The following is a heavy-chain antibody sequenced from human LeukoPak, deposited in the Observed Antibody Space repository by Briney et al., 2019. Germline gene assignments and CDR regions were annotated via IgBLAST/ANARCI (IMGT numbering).Heavy chain of an antibody. CDR3: AKGTSPQYYYYMDV. Sequence: GGSLRPSCAASGFTFSIYAMNWVRQAPRRRLERVSGISGSGGSTYYADSVKGRFTISRDNSKNTLFLQMNSLRAEDTAVYYCAKGTSPQYYYYMDVWGKGTTVTVSS. CDR2: ISGSGGST. D-gene: IGHD2-2*01. V-gene: IGHV3-23*01. CDR1: GFTFSIYA. J-gene: IGHJ6*03.